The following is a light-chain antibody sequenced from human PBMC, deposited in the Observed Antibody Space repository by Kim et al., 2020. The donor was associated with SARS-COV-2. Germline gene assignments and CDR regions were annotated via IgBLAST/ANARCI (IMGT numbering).Light chain of an antibody. J-gene: IGKJ4*01. CDR3: QQYGSSVLT. CDR2: GAS. V-gene: IGKV3-20*01. CDR1: QSVSSSY. Sequence: SPGERAPLSCRASQSVSSSYLAWYQQKPGQAPRLLIYGASSRATGIPDRFSGSGSGTDFTLTISRLEPEDFAVYYCQQYGSSVLTFGGGTKGGIK.